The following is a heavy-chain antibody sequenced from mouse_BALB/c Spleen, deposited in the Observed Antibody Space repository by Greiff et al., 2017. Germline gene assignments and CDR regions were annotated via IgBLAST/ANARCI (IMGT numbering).Heavy chain of an antibody. J-gene: IGHJ4*01. V-gene: IGHV1-55*01. CDR3: ARGSRKAMDY. CDR2: IYPGSGST. CDR1: GYNFTSYW. Sequence: VQLQQPGAELVKPGTSVKLSCKASGYNFTSYWINWVKLRPGQGLEWIGDIYPGSGSTNYNEKFKSKATLTVDTSSSTAYMQLSSLASEDSALYCCARGSRKAMDYWGQGTSVTVSS.